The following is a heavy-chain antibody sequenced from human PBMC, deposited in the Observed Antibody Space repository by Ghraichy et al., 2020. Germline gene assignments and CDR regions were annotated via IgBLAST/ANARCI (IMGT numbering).Heavy chain of an antibody. CDR2: ISASGGNI. D-gene: IGHD6-25*01. Sequence: GGSLRLSCAASGFTFNTYAMNWVRQVPGKGLEWVSSISASGGNIYYADSVKGRFTISRDNSKNTVYLQMNSLRAEDTAKYYCAKVYLSGWTGGCFDPWGQGTLVTVSS. CDR3: AKVYLSGWTGGCFDP. CDR1: GFTFNTYA. V-gene: IGHV3-23*01. J-gene: IGHJ5*02.